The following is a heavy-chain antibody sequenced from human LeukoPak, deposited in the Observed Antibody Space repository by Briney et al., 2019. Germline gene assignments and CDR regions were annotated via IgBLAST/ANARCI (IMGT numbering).Heavy chain of an antibody. J-gene: IGHJ4*02. V-gene: IGHV3-23*01. D-gene: IGHD4-17*01. Sequence: PGGSLRLSCVASGFTFSTFAMTWVRQAPGKGLEWVSTVSGNGGATFYADSVKGRFTVSRDNSKNTLYLQVNSLRVEDTAIYYCARRQIRADYERFDYWGQGTLVTVSS. CDR1: GFTFSTFA. CDR3: ARRQIRADYERFDY. CDR2: VSGNGGAT.